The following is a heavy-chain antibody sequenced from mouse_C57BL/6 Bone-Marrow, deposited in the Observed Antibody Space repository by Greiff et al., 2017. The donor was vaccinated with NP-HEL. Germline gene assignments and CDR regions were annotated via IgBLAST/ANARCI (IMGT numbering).Heavy chain of an antibody. CDR3: ARQGCLLPLAKDY. D-gene: IGHD2-3*01. J-gene: IGHJ4*01. CDR2: ISSGGSYT. Sequence: DVKLVESGGDLVKPGGSLKLSCAASGFTFSSYGMSWVRQTPDKRLEWVATISSGGSYTYYPDSVKGRFTISRDNAKNTLYLQMSSLKSEDTAMDYCARQGCLLPLAKDYWGQGTSVTASS. CDR1: GFTFSSYG. V-gene: IGHV5-6*02.